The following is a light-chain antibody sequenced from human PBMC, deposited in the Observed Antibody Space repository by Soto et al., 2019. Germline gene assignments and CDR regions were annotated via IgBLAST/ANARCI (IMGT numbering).Light chain of an antibody. V-gene: IGKV3-11*01. J-gene: IGKJ1*01. CDR3: QERSHWT. Sequence: IVLTQSPFTVSLSPGQRATLSCRASVMISTYVAWYQQKPGQAPRLLIYDASNRATGVPARFSGSGSGTDFTLTISALEPEDFAVYYCQERSHWTFGRGT. CDR2: DAS. CDR1: VMISTY.